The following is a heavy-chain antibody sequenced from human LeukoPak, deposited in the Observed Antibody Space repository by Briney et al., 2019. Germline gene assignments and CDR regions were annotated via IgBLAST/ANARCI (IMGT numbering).Heavy chain of an antibody. Sequence: GGSLRLSCAASGFSVSDKYMSWVRQAPGKGLEWVSVIYTGGDTKYADSVRGRFTISRDNSKNTVNLQMNSLRDEDTALYYCAGGQMFTSGGFDDWGQGTLVTVSS. CDR1: GFSVSDKY. CDR2: IYTGGDT. D-gene: IGHD6-19*01. CDR3: AGGQMFTSGGFDD. J-gene: IGHJ4*02. V-gene: IGHV3-53*01.